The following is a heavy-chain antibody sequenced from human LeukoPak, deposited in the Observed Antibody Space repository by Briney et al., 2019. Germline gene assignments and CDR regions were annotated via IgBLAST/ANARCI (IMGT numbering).Heavy chain of an antibody. J-gene: IGHJ5*02. CDR3: ARDLSGSYSNWFDP. D-gene: IGHD1-26*01. CDR2: ISSSSSYI. Sequence: GGSLRLSCAASGFTFSSYSMNWVRQAPGKGLEWVSSISSSSSYIYYADSVKGRFTISRDNAKNSLYLQMNSLRAKDTAVYYCARDLSGSYSNWFDPWGQGTLVTVSS. V-gene: IGHV3-21*01. CDR1: GFTFSSYS.